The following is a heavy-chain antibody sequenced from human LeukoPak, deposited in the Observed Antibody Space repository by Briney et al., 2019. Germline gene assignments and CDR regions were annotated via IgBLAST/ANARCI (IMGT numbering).Heavy chain of an antibody. CDR1: GGSFSGYY. V-gene: IGHV4-34*01. D-gene: IGHD2-2*01. CDR2: INHSGST. Sequence: SETLSLTCAVYGGSFSGYYWSWIRQPPGKGLEWIGEINHSGSTNYNPSLKSRVTISVDTSKNQFSLKLSSVTAADTAVYYCARKRKYCSSTSCYGKYYYYYMDVWGKGTTVTISS. J-gene: IGHJ6*03. CDR3: ARKRKYCSSTSCYGKYYYYYMDV.